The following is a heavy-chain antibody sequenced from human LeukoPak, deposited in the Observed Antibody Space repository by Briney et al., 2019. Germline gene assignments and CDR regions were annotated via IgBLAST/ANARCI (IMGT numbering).Heavy chain of an antibody. CDR3: ARRNYHILTGFYGGGTYDYYYTDV. J-gene: IGHJ6*03. D-gene: IGHD3-9*01. CDR1: GAAITSYY. Sequence: SETLSLTCTVSGAAITSYYWTWIRQPPGKGLEWIGFTSFSGSTNYNPSLRSRVTISLDTSPNQFSLTLNAMTAADTAVYYCARRNYHILTGFYGGGTYDYYYTDVWGAGTTVIVCS. V-gene: IGHV4-59*08. CDR2: TSFSGST.